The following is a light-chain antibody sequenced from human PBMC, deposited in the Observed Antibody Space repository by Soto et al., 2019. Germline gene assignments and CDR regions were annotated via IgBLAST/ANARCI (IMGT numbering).Light chain of an antibody. V-gene: IGLV2-8*01. CDR3: SSFASSNTWV. Sequence: QSALTQPPSASGSPGQSVTISCTGTSSDVGAYNYVSCYQQHAGKAPKLVIYEVTKRPSGVPDRFSGSKSANTASLTVSGLQAEDEADYYFSSFASSNTWVFGGGTKLTVL. CDR2: EVT. J-gene: IGLJ3*02. CDR1: SSDVGAYNY.